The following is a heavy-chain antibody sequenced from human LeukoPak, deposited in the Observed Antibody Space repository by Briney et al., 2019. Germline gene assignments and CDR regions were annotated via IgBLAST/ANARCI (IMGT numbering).Heavy chain of an antibody. CDR2: ISWNSGSI. V-gene: IGHV3-9*01. Sequence: GGSLRLSCAASGFTFDDYAMHWVRQAPGKGLEWVSGISWNSGSIGYADSVKGRFTIPRDNAKNSLYLQMNSLRAEDTALYYCAKDLTRPTDYWGQGTLVTVSS. CDR1: GFTFDDYA. J-gene: IGHJ4*02. D-gene: IGHD6-6*01. CDR3: AKDLTRPTDY.